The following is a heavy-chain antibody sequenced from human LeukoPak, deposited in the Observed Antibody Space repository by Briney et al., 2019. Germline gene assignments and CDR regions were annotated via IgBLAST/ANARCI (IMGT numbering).Heavy chain of an antibody. J-gene: IGHJ4*02. CDR2: IYYGGST. CDR3: ARGSSSWYTPQDY. Sequence: PSETLSLTCSISGGSISPYYWTWVRQSPGKGLEWIGYIYYGGSTNYNPSLKSRVTISIDTSETQFSLRLTSVTAADTAVYYCARGSSSWYTPQDYWGQGALVTVSS. V-gene: IGHV4-59*01. D-gene: IGHD6-13*01. CDR1: GGSISPYY.